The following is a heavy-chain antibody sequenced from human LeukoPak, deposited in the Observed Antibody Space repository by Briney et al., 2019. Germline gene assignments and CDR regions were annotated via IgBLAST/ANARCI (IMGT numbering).Heavy chain of an antibody. CDR2: INSDGSST. V-gene: IGHV3-74*01. D-gene: IGHD2-15*01. Sequence: GGSLILSRAASGFTFSSYWMHWVRQAPGKGLVWVSRINSDGSSTNYADSVKGRFTISRDNAKNTLYLQMNSLRAEDTAVYYCARDPLGSVGVLDVWGQGTAVTVSS. CDR3: ARDPLGSVGVLDV. CDR1: GFTFSSYW. J-gene: IGHJ6*01.